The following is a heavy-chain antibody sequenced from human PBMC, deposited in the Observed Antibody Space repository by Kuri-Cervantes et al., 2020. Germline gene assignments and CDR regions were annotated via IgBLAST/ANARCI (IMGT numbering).Heavy chain of an antibody. J-gene: IGHJ3*02. V-gene: IGHV3-11*04. CDR1: GFTFSDYY. Sequence: GESLKISCAASGFTFSDYYMSWIRQAPGKGLEWVSYISSSGSTIYYADSVKGRFTISRDNAKNSLYLQMNSLRAEDTAVYYCARSRIVVVPAATRDAFDIWGQGTMVTVSS. CDR2: ISSSGSTI. D-gene: IGHD2-2*01. CDR3: ARSRIVVVPAATRDAFDI.